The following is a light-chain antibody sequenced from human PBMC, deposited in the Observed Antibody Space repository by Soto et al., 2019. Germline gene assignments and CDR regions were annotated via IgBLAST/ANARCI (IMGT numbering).Light chain of an antibody. CDR1: QSVSNY. CDR2: DAS. CDR3: QERSNWPRIT. J-gene: IGKJ5*01. V-gene: IGKV3-11*01. Sequence: EIVLTQSPATLSLSPGERATLSCRASQSVSNYLAWYQQKHGQAPRLLIYDASNRASGIPARFSGSGSGTDFTLTISSLEPDDFAVYYCQERSNWPRITFGKGTRLEIK.